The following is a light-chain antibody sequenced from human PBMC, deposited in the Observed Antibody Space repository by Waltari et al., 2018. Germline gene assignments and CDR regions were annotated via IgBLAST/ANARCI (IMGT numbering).Light chain of an antibody. V-gene: IGLV2-11*01. CDR3: CSYAGSYAGV. CDR1: SSDVGGYNY. J-gene: IGLJ1*01. CDR2: DVS. Sequence: QSALTQPRSVSGSPGQSVTISCTGTSSDVGGYNYVSLYQQHPGKAPKLMFYDVSRLPSGVPDRFSGSKSGYTASLTISGLEADDDADYYFCSYAGSYAGVFGTGSKVTVL.